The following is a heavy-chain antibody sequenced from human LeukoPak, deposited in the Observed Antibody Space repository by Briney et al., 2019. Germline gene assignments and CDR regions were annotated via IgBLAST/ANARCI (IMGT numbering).Heavy chain of an antibody. CDR3: ARGGVPGAGNWFDP. D-gene: IGHD4/OR15-4a*01. J-gene: IGHJ5*02. CDR1: GGSISGYY. CDR2: IYTSGST. V-gene: IGHV4-4*07. Sequence: SETLSLTCTVSGGSISGYYRNWIRQPAGKGLEWIGRIYTSGSTRYNPSLESRVTMSVDTSKNQFSLDLTSVTAADTAVYYCARGGVPGAGNWFDPRGQGTLVIVSS.